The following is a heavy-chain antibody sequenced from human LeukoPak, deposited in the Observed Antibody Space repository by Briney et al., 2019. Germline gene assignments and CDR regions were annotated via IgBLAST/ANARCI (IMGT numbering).Heavy chain of an antibody. D-gene: IGHD1/OR15-1a*01. J-gene: IGHJ4*02. Sequence: ASVKVSCXVSGYAFSDAYMHWVRQAPGKGLEWLGLVDPENGETEYAEKFQGRVTITADTSTDTAYMELSSLKSEDTAMYYCSNLPVSGTDYWGRGTLVIVSS. CDR3: SNLPVSGTDY. V-gene: IGHV1-69-2*01. CDR2: VDPENGET. CDR1: GYAFSDAY.